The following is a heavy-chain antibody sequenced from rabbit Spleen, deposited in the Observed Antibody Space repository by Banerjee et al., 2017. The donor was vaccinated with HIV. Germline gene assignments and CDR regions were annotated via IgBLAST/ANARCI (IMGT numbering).Heavy chain of an antibody. CDR2: IDPVFGIA. CDR3: VRDQAHMLDL. CDR1: GFDFSRYG. J-gene: IGHJ4*01. D-gene: IGHD1-1*01. V-gene: IGHV1S47*01. Sequence: QEQLVESGGGLVLPGGSLKLSCKASGFDFSRYGVSWVRQAPGKGLEWIGYIDPVFGIAYYATRVSGRFSISRENTQNTVYLQLNSLTAADTATYFCVRDQAHMLDLWGPGTLVTVS.